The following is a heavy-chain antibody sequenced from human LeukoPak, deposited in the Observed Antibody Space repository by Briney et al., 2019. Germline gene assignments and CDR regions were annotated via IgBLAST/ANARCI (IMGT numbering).Heavy chain of an antibody. V-gene: IGHV3-73*01. D-gene: IGHD2-8*01. Sequence: GGSLRLSCAASGFTFSGSAMHWVRQASGKRLEWVGRIRSKANSYATAYAASVKGRFTISRDDSENTVYLQMNSLKTEDTAVYYCTRSEGNGFDYWGQGALVTVSS. J-gene: IGHJ4*02. CDR1: GFTFSGSA. CDR3: TRSEGNGFDY. CDR2: IRSKANSYAT.